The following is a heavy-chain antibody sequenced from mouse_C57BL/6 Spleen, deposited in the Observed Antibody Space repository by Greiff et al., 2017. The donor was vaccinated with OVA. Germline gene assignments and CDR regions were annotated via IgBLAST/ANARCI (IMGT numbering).Heavy chain of an antibody. CDR2: IYPGSGST. CDR3: ARYNYGRRAWFAY. D-gene: IGHD1-1*01. V-gene: IGHV1-55*01. J-gene: IGHJ3*01. CDR1: GYTFTSYW. Sequence: VQLQQPGAELVKPGASVKMSCKASGYTFTSYWITWVKQRPGQGLEWIGDIYPGSGSTNYNEKFKSKATLTVDTSSSTAYMQLSSLTSEDSAVYYCARYNYGRRAWFAYWGQGTLVTVSA.